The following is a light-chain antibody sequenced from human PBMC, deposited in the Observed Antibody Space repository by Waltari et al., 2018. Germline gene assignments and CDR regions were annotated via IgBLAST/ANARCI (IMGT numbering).Light chain of an antibody. Sequence: QSVLSQPPSASGTPGQRVTISCSGSTYNIGNNFVYWYHQLPGTAPKLLIYRNKQRPSGVPDRFSGSKSGTSASLAISGLRSEDEADYYCASWDGSLGGVIFGGGTKLTVL. V-gene: IGLV1-47*01. CDR3: ASWDGSLGGVI. CDR1: TYNIGNNF. J-gene: IGLJ2*01. CDR2: RNK.